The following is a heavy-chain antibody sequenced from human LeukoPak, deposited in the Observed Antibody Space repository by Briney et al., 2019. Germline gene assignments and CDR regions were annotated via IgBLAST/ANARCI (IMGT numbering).Heavy chain of an antibody. CDR1: GYTFTGYY. CDR2: INPNTGVT. V-gene: IGHV1-2*02. J-gene: IGHJ4*02. Sequence: ASVKVSCKASGYTFTGYYMHWVRQAPGQGLTWMGWINPNTGVTNYAQKFQGRVTMTSATSINTAYMELDRLTSDDTAIYYCAKSYCGGDCYWTIDYWGQGTLVTVSS. CDR3: AKSYCGGDCYWTIDY. D-gene: IGHD2-21*02.